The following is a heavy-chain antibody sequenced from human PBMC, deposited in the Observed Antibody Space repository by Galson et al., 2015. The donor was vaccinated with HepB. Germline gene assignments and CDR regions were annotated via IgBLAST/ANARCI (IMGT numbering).Heavy chain of an antibody. Sequence: SLRLSCAASGFNFSEFYMSWVRQAPGKGPEWVSYITTSSRYTNYADSVEGRFTISRDDVKNSLYLQMNNLRAEDTAMYWCARHIVVVTAEDAYDVWGRGTMVTVSS. V-gene: IGHV3-11*03. D-gene: IGHD2-21*02. J-gene: IGHJ3*01. CDR3: ARHIVVVTAEDAYDV. CDR2: ITTSSRYT. CDR1: GFNFSEFY.